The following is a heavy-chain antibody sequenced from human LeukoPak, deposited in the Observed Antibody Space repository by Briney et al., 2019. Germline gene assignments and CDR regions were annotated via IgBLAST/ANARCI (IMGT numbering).Heavy chain of an antibody. D-gene: IGHD2-15*01. CDR1: GGSISSYY. CDR2: IYYSGST. Sequence: SETLSLTCTVSGGSISSYYWSWIRQPPGKGLEWIGYIYYSGSTNYNPSLKSRVTISVDTSKNQFSLKLSSVTAADTAVYYCARGVVVDAFDIWGQGTMVTVSS. J-gene: IGHJ3*02. CDR3: ARGVVVDAFDI. V-gene: IGHV4-59*01.